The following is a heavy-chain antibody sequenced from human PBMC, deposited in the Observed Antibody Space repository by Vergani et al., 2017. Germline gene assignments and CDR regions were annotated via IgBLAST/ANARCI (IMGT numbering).Heavy chain of an antibody. D-gene: IGHD3-3*01. Sequence: EVQLVESGGGLVKAGGSLRLSCAASGFTFSSYSMNWVRQAPGKGLEWVSSISSSYSYIYYADSVKGRFTISRDNAKNSLYLQMNSLRAEDTAVYYCARDWTIFGMVSYYFDYWGQGTLVTVSS. J-gene: IGHJ4*02. V-gene: IGHV3-21*01. CDR2: ISSSYSYI. CDR3: ARDWTIFGMVSYYFDY. CDR1: GFTFSSYS.